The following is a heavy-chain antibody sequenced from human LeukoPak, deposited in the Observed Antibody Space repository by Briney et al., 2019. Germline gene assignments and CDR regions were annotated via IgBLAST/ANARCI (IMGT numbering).Heavy chain of an antibody. CDR1: GFTFSFYW. CDR3: ARSDYVWGSYRHSPGLDV. D-gene: IGHD3-16*02. Sequence: PGGSLRLSCAASGFTFSFYWMTWVRQAPGKGLEWVANIKYDGSETDYEDSLKGRFTISRDNAKNSLYLQMNNLRAEDTAVYYCARSDYVWGSYRHSPGLDVWGHGTTATVSS. J-gene: IGHJ3*01. V-gene: IGHV3-7*01. CDR2: IKYDGSET.